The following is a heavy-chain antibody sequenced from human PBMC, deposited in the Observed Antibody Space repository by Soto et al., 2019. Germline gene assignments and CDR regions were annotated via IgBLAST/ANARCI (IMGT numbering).Heavy chain of an antibody. D-gene: IGHD1-26*01. Sequence: SAVKVSFMASGGTFINYAFTLVRQAPGQGLEWMGGIIPISGTTTYAQKFQGRVTISADESTTTAYMELSSLRSEDTAIYYCASHTNSWYNWFDPWGQGTLVTVSS. CDR2: IIPISGTT. V-gene: IGHV1-69*13. CDR3: ASHTNSWYNWFDP. CDR1: GGTFINYA. J-gene: IGHJ5*02.